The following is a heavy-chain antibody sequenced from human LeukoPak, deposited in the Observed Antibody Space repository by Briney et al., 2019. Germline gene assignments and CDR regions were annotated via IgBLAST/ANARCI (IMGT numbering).Heavy chain of an antibody. V-gene: IGHV1-2*06. D-gene: IGHD1-14*01. Sequence: RASVKVSCKASGFTFTDYYLHWVRQAPGQGLEWMGRIILNNGATNYAQKFQGRVTLTRDTSISTAYMELSRQTSNDTAVYYCATDGGNHNFDYWGQGTLVTVSS. CDR1: GFTFTDYY. J-gene: IGHJ4*02. CDR3: ATDGGNHNFDY. CDR2: IILNNGAT.